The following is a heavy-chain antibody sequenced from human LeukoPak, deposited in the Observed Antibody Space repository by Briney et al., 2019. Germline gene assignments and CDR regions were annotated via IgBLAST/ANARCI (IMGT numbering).Heavy chain of an antibody. CDR1: GFTFSSYA. Sequence: GGSLRLSCAASGFTFSSYAMSWVRQAPGKGLEWVSVIYSGGSTYYADSVKGRFTISRGNSKNTLYLQMNSLRAEDTAVYYCARAPPMVGPDYWGQGTLVTVSS. CDR2: IYSGGST. V-gene: IGHV3-66*01. J-gene: IGHJ4*02. CDR3: ARAPPMVGPDY. D-gene: IGHD2-15*01.